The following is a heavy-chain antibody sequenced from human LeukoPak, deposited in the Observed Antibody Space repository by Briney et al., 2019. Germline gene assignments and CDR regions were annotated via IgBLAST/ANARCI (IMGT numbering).Heavy chain of an antibody. J-gene: IGHJ3*02. D-gene: IGHD3-16*01. Sequence: SETLSLTCTVSGGSMNDYYWSWIRQPPGKGLEWIGYMYDSGRTNYNPSLKSRVTISVDMSKKQFSLKLSSVTAADTAVYYCERVTMITFGGAYPGTFDIWGQGTMVTVSS. CDR1: GGSMNDYY. CDR3: ERVTMITFGGAYPGTFDI. CDR2: MYDSGRT. V-gene: IGHV4-59*01.